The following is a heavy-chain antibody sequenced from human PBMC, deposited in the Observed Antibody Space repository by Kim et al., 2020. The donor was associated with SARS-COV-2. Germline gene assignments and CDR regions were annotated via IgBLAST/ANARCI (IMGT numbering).Heavy chain of an antibody. V-gene: IGHV1-18*01. J-gene: IGHJ4*02. D-gene: IGHD2-15*01. Sequence: TNYAQKLQGRVTMTTDTSTSTAYMELRSLRSDDTAVYYCARGSVVAAPDYWGQGTLVTVSS. CDR2: T. CDR3: ARGSVVAAPDY.